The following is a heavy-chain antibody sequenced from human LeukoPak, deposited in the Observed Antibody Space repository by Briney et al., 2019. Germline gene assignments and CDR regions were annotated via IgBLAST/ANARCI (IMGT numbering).Heavy chain of an antibody. CDR1: GFTFNSYG. CDR3: AKGMSWFDP. V-gene: IGHV3-23*01. J-gene: IGHJ5*02. Sequence: GGSLRLSCAASGFTFNSYGMTWVRQAPGKGLEWVSSISGSGGSTYYADSVKGRFTISRDNSENTVYLQMNSLRTEDTAVYYCAKGMSWFDPWGQGTLVTVSS. CDR2: ISGSGGST.